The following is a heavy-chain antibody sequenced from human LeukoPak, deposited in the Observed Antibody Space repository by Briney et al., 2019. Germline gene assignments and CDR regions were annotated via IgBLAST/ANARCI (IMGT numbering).Heavy chain of an antibody. V-gene: IGHV3-7*01. CDR2: INQEGSET. CDR3: ARDLNWAGY. D-gene: IGHD3-10*01. J-gene: IGHJ4*02. Sequence: TGGSLRLSCAASGFTFSTYWMTWVRQAPGKGLEWVANINQEGSETYYVDSVKGRFTISRDNAKNSLYLQMNSLRVEDTAVYYCARDLNWAGYWGQGTLVTVSS. CDR1: GFTFSTYW.